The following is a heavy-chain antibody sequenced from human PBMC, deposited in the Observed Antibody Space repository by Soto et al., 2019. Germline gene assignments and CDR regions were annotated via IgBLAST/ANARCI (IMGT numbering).Heavy chain of an antibody. Sequence: GGSLRLSCAASGFTFSSYAMSWVRQAPGKVLEWVSVISVSVGSTYYAASVKGRFTISRDNSKNTLYLQMNSLRSEDTAVYYCAPRMGYFSGNFDYWGQGTLVTVSS. CDR2: ISVSVGST. V-gene: IGHV3-23*01. CDR3: APRMGYFSGNFDY. CDR1: GFTFSSYA. J-gene: IGHJ4*02. D-gene: IGHD2-21*01.